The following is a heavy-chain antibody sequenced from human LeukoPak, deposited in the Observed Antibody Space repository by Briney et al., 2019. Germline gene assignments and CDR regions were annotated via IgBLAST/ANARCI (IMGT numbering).Heavy chain of an antibody. CDR2: INPNSGGT. Sequence: ASVKVSCKASGYTFTGYYMHWVRQAPGQGLEWMGWINPNSGGTNYAQKFQGRVTMTRDMSTSTVYMELSSLRSEDTAVYYCARDSGGQSMDVWGKGTTVTVSS. CDR1: GYTFTGYY. D-gene: IGHD3-16*01. J-gene: IGHJ6*03. CDR3: ARDSGGQSMDV. V-gene: IGHV1-2*02.